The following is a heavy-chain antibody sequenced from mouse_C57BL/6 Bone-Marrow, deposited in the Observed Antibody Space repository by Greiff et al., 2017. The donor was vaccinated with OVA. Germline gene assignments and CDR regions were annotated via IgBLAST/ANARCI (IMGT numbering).Heavy chain of an antibody. D-gene: IGHD1-1*01. V-gene: IGHV1-15*01. CDR2: IDPETSGT. CDR1: GYTFTDYE. Sequence: QVQLQQSGAELVRPGASVTLSCKASGYTFTDYEMHWVKQTPVHGLEWIGAIDPETSGTAYNQKFKGKAILTADKSSSTAYMELRSLTSEDSAVYYCTLITTVVARGDYWGQGTTLTVSS. CDR3: TLITTVVARGDY. J-gene: IGHJ2*01.